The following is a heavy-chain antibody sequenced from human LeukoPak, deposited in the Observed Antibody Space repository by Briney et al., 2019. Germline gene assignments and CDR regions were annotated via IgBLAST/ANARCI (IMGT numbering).Heavy chain of an antibody. J-gene: IGHJ4*02. CDR1: GVSISSGSYY. Sequence: SETLSLTCTVSGVSISSGSYYWGWIRQPPGKGLEWIGSVFYSGSTYYNPSLKSRVTISVDTSKNQFSLRLSSVTAADTAVYYCARGGSYTMVKNYWGQGTLVTVSS. V-gene: IGHV4-39*07. D-gene: IGHD1-26*01. CDR2: VFYSGST. CDR3: ARGGSYTMVKNY.